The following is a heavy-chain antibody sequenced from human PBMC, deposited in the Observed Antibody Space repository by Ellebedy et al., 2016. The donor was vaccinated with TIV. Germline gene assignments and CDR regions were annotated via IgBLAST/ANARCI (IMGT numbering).Heavy chain of an antibody. V-gene: IGHV2-70*11. Sequence: SGPTLVKPTQTLTLTCTLSGFSVSTSGVGVSWIRQPPGKALEWLARIDWDDYKYYSTSLKTRLTISKDTSKNQVVLTMTNMDPVDTATYYCARIPYYYDSSGYWGFDYWGQGTLVTVSS. CDR3: ARIPYYYDSSGYWGFDY. D-gene: IGHD3-22*01. CDR2: IDWDDYK. CDR1: GFSVSTSGVG. J-gene: IGHJ4*02.